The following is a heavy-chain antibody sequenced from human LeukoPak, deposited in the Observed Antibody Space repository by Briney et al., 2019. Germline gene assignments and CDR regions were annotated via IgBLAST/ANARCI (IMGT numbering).Heavy chain of an antibody. D-gene: IGHD1-26*01. CDR1: GFTFSDYY. Sequence: GGSLRLSCAASGFTFSDYYMSWIRHAPGKGLGWVSYISSNHKTIYYSASVKDRFTISRDNANNSLFLQMNSLTAEDTAIYYCARGYRGSYFFDYWGQGILVTVSS. V-gene: IGHV3-11*01. CDR3: ARGYRGSYFFDY. CDR2: ISSNHKTI. J-gene: IGHJ4*02.